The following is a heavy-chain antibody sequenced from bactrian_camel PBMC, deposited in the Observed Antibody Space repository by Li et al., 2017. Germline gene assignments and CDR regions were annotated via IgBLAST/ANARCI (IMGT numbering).Heavy chain of an antibody. V-gene: IGHV3S6*01. CDR2: IWNDASNT. CDR1: GKIESTSYC. D-gene: IGHD5*01. Sequence: HVQLVESGGGPVQAGGSLTLSCEASGKIESTSYCMAWIRQAPGKGLEWVSVIWNDASNTDVADSVQGRFTISRDNAKNTLYLQMNSLKTEDTAVYYCAIVTEFTAPTGGIAGLDTIGTMTMTLLVTGARGPRSPSP. CDR3: AIVTEFTAPTGGIAGLDTIGTMTMTLLVT. J-gene: IGHJ6*01.